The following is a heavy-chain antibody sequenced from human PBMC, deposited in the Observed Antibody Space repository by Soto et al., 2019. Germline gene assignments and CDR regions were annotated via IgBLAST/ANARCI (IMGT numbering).Heavy chain of an antibody. J-gene: IGHJ6*02. CDR1: GYTFTSYG. D-gene: IGHD3-22*01. CDR3: ALLGLFGYLDYYGMDV. Sequence: ASVKVSCKASGYTFTSYGISWVRQAPGQGLEWMGWISAYNGNTNYAQKLQGRVTMTTDTSTSTAYMELRSLRSDDTAVYYCALLGLFGYLDYYGMDVWGQGTTVTVSS. CDR2: ISAYNGNT. V-gene: IGHV1-18*01.